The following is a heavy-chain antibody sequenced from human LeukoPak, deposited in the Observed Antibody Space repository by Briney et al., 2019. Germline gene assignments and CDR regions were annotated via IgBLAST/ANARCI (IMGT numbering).Heavy chain of an antibody. CDR1: GGSISSYY. CDR3: ARDSGSNGFDI. D-gene: IGHD3-22*01. Sequence: PSETLSLTCTVSGGSISSYYWTWIRQPPGKGLEWIGYIHYSGSTNYNPSLKSRVTISVDTSKKQFSLKLRSVTAADTAVYYCARDSGSNGFDIWGQGTMVTVSS. V-gene: IGHV4-59*01. J-gene: IGHJ3*02. CDR2: IHYSGST.